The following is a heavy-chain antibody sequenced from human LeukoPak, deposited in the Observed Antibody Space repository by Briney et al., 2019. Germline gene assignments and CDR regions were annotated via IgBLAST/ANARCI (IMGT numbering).Heavy chain of an antibody. CDR3: ARELGYCSSTSCYGSVYYFDY. CDR1: GYTFTSYD. J-gene: IGHJ4*02. Sequence: ASVKVSCKASGYTFTSYDISWVRQAPGQGLEWMGWISAYNGNTNYAQRLQGRVTMTTDTSTSTAYMELRSLRSDDTAVYYCARELGYCSSTSCYGSVYYFDYWGQGTLVTVSS. V-gene: IGHV1-18*01. CDR2: ISAYNGNT. D-gene: IGHD2-2*01.